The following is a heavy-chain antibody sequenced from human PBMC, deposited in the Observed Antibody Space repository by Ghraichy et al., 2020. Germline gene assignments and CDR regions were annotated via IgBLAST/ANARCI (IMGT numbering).Heavy chain of an antibody. CDR3: AKALHYDFWSGYAYYAMDV. CDR1: GFTFSTYV. CDR2: ISGGGDST. J-gene: IGHJ6*02. V-gene: IGHV3-23*01. D-gene: IGHD3-3*01. Sequence: LSLTCAASGFTFSTYVMSWVRQAPGKGLEWVSGISGGGDSTLHADSVKGRFTISRDNSKYTLYLQMNNLTAEDTAVYYCAKALHYDFWSGYAYYAMDVWGQGTTVTVSS.